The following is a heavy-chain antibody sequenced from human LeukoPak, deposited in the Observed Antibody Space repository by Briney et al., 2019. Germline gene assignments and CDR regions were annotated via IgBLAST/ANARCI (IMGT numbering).Heavy chain of an antibody. Sequence: PGGSLRLSCAASGFTFSNYWMSWVRQAPGKGLEWVANINHDGSLKYYVDSVKGRFTISRDNAKKSLYLQMNSLRAEDTAVYYCAKYAFGGGSWNYWGQGTLVTVSS. CDR1: GFTFSNYW. V-gene: IGHV3-7*03. J-gene: IGHJ4*02. CDR2: INHDGSLK. CDR3: AKYAFGGGSWNY. D-gene: IGHD2-15*01.